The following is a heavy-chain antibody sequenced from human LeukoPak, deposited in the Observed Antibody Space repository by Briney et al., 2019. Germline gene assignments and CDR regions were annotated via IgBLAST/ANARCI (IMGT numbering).Heavy chain of an antibody. Sequence: GASLKISCKGSGYSFTSYWIGWVRQMPGKGLEWMGIIYPGDSVTRYSPSFQGQVAISADKSISTANLQGSSLKASDTAMYYCAGMVGTTYNYGVDVWGQGTTVTVSS. CDR1: GYSFTSYW. V-gene: IGHV5-51*01. CDR3: AGMVGTTYNYGVDV. D-gene: IGHD1-14*01. CDR2: IYPGDSVT. J-gene: IGHJ6*02.